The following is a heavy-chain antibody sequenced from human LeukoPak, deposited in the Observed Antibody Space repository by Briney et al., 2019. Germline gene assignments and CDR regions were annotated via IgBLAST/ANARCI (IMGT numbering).Heavy chain of an antibody. CDR1: GFTFSSYG. J-gene: IGHJ4*02. CDR3: ARAVRYDSGYYFDY. CDR2: IRYDGSNK. Sequence: GGSLRLSCAASGFTFSSYGMHWVRQAPGKGLEWVAFIRYDGSNKYYADSVKGRFTISRDNAKNSLYLQMNSLRAEDTAVYYCARAVRYDSGYYFDYWGQGTLVTVSS. V-gene: IGHV3-30*02. D-gene: IGHD3-22*01.